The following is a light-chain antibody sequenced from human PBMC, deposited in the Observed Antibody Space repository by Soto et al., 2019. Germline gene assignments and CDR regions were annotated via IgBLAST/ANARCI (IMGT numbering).Light chain of an antibody. Sequence: QSALPQPASGSGSPEQSITLSCTGPSSDVGGYNYVSWYQQHPGQAPQLMIYDVSNRPSGVSHRFSGSESGNTASLTNSGLQAEDEADDYCISYTSSSTYVVFGGGTKLPVL. CDR1: SSDVGGYNY. J-gene: IGLJ2*01. V-gene: IGLV2-14*01. CDR3: ISYTSSSTYVV. CDR2: DVS.